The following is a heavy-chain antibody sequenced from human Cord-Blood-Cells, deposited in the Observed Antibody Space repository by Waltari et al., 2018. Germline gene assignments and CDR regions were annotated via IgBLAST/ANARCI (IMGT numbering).Heavy chain of an antibody. J-gene: IGHJ4*02. Sequence: QITLKESGPTLVKPTQTLTLTCTFSGFPLRTSGVGVAWIRQPPGKALEWLALIYWDDDKRYSPSLKSRLTITKDTSKNQVVLTMTNMDPVDTATYYCAHYSVRIAARPFDYWGQGTLVTVSS. D-gene: IGHD6-6*01. CDR2: IYWDDDK. CDR1: GFPLRTSGVG. V-gene: IGHV2-5*02. CDR3: AHYSVRIAARPFDY.